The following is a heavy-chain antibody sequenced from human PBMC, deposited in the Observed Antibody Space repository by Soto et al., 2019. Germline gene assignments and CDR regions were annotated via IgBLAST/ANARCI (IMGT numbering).Heavy chain of an antibody. D-gene: IGHD3-10*01. V-gene: IGHV4-59*08. CDR3: ARRLVRGVMAY. J-gene: IGHJ4*01. CDR2: IHYSGST. Sequence: PGKGLEWIGYIHYSGSTKYNPSLKRRVTISVDTSKNQFSLKLSSVTAADTFVYYYARRLVRGVMAYRGHGTPVTVS.